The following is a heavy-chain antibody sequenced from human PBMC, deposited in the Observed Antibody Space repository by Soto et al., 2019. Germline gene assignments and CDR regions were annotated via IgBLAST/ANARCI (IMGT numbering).Heavy chain of an antibody. CDR2: ISYDGSNK. CDR1: GFTFSSYG. Sequence: PGGSLRLSCAASGFTFSSYGMHWVRQAPGKGLEWVAVISYDGSNKYYADSVKGRFTISRDNSKNTLYLQMNSLRAEDTAVYYCAKDREEEAWNYFAADYWGQGTLVTVSS. J-gene: IGHJ4*02. D-gene: IGHD1-7*01. V-gene: IGHV3-30*18. CDR3: AKDREEEAWNYFAADY.